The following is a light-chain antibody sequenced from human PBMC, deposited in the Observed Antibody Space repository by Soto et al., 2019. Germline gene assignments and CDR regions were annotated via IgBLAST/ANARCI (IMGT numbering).Light chain of an antibody. CDR2: RND. Sequence: QTVVTQPPSTSGTPGQSITISCSGSSSNIKVNYVYWYQNNPGTAPKLHIYRNDQRPSGVPDRFSGSKPGTTASLAISGLRSEDEADYYCATYDDSLNTPVFGGGTQLTVL. V-gene: IGLV1-47*01. CDR1: SSNIKVNY. J-gene: IGLJ7*01. CDR3: ATYDDSLNTPV.